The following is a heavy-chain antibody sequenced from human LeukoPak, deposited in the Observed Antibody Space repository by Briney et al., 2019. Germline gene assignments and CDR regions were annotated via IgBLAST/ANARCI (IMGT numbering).Heavy chain of an antibody. CDR2: IDTTTSYI. D-gene: IGHD3-10*01. V-gene: IGHV3-21*01. CDR3: ARGRSITLLRGVAMSDGFDI. Sequence: GGSLRLSCAASGFTFSTYSMNWVRQAPGKGLEWVSFIDTTTSYIYYGDSVKGRFTISRDNAKNSLYLQMNGLRAEDTAVYYCARGRSITLLRGVAMSDGFDIWGQGAMVTVSS. J-gene: IGHJ3*02. CDR1: GFTFSTYS.